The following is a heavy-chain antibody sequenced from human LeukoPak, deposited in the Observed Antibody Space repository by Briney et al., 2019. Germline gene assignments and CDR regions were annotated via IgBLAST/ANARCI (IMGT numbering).Heavy chain of an antibody. J-gene: IGHJ4*02. V-gene: IGHV4-39*01. D-gene: IGHD6-19*01. Sequence: NPSETLSLTCTVSGGSISSSSYYWGRIRQPPGKGLEWIGSIYYSGSTYYNPSLKSRVTISVDTSKNQFSLKLSSVTAADTAVYYCARSTSSYSSGWYVPFDYWGQGTLVTVSS. CDR2: IYYSGST. CDR1: GGSISSSSYY. CDR3: ARSTSSYSSGWYVPFDY.